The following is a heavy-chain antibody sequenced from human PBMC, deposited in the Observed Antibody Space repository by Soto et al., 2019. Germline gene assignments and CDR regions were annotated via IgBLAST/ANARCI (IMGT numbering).Heavy chain of an antibody. Sequence: PSETLSLTCTVSGGSIGSYHWSWVRQPPGKGLEWIASVYYTGPTNYNPSLGSRVTISIDAPGNRFSMEITSVTAADTAIYYCARDTVLTGMFDFWGQGTLVTVSS. V-gene: IGHV4-59*01. D-gene: IGHD4-17*01. CDR2: VYYTGPT. CDR3: ARDTVLTGMFDF. J-gene: IGHJ4*02. CDR1: GGSIGSYH.